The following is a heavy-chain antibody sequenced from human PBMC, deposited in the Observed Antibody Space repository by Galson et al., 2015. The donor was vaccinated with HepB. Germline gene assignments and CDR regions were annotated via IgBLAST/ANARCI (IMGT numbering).Heavy chain of an antibody. J-gene: IGHJ4*02. V-gene: IGHV3-21*01. CDR2: ISSSSSYI. D-gene: IGHD3-22*01. CDR3: ARAVGYDSSGYYEGVYFDY. Sequence: SLRLSCAASGFTFSSYSMNWVRQAPGKGLEWVSSISSSSSYIYYADSVKGRFTISRDNAKNSLYLQMNSLRAEDTAVYYCARAVGYDSSGYYEGVYFDYWGQGTLVTVSS. CDR1: GFTFSSYS.